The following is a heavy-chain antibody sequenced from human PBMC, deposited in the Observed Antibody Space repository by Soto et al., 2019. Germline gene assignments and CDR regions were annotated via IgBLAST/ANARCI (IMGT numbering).Heavy chain of an antibody. Sequence: EVQLLESGGGLVQPGGSLRLSCAASGFTFSNYAMTWVRQAPGKGLEWVSVITGSGGGTYFVDSVKGRFTISRDNSKNTVYLQMNCLRAEDTAVYYCAYRSLTAAGFDYWGQGTLVTVSS. CDR2: ITGSGGGT. D-gene: IGHD6-13*01. V-gene: IGHV3-23*01. J-gene: IGHJ4*02. CDR1: GFTFSNYA. CDR3: AYRSLTAAGFDY.